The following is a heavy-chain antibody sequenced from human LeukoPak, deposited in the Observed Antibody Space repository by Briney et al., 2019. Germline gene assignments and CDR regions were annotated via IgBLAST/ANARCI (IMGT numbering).Heavy chain of an antibody. CDR1: GFTFSSYW. CDR3: ARHCSGGSCYSAPFDY. CDR2: IKQDGSEK. D-gene: IGHD2-15*01. J-gene: IGHJ4*02. Sequence: GGSLRLSCAASGFTFSSYWMSWVRQAPGKGLEWVAIIKQDGSEKNYVDSVKGRFTISRDNAKTSLYLQMNSLRAEDTAVYYCARHCSGGSCYSAPFDYWGQGTLVTVSS. V-gene: IGHV3-7*01.